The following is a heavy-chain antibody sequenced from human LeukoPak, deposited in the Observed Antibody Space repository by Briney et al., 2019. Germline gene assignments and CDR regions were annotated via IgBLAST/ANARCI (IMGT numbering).Heavy chain of an antibody. CDR3: ARGRSNYYGMDV. CDR1: DGSINSYY. Sequence: ASETLSLTCSVSDGSINSYYWNWIRRPPGKGLEWIGYIYYNGNTNYSPSLKSRVTMSVDTSKNLFSLKVSSVTAADTAVYYCARGRSNYYGMDVWGQGTTVTVSS. CDR2: IYYNGNT. D-gene: IGHD1-26*01. J-gene: IGHJ6*02. V-gene: IGHV4-59*01.